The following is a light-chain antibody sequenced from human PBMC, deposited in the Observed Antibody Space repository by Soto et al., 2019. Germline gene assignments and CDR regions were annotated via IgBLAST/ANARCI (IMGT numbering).Light chain of an antibody. V-gene: IGKV1-39*01. Sequence: DIQMTQSPSSLSASVGDRVPINCRASQSISSYLNWYQQKPGKAPKFMIYAASSLQSGVPSRFSGSGSGTDCTLTISSLQPEDVATYYCQQSYSTPWTFGQGTKVDI. CDR3: QQSYSTPWT. CDR2: AAS. CDR1: QSISSY. J-gene: IGKJ1*01.